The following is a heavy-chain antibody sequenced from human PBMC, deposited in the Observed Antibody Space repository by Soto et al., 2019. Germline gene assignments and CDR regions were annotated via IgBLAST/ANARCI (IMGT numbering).Heavy chain of an antibody. CDR3: ARARRYYYGSGDAFDI. Sequence: SETLSLTCTVSGVSVSSGSDYWSWIRQHPGKGLEWIGYIYYSGSTYYNPSLKSRVTISVDTSKNQFSLKLSSVTAADTAVYYCARARRYYYGSGDAFDIWGQGTMVT. D-gene: IGHD3-10*01. CDR2: IYYSGST. CDR1: GVSVSSGSDY. V-gene: IGHV4-31*03. J-gene: IGHJ3*02.